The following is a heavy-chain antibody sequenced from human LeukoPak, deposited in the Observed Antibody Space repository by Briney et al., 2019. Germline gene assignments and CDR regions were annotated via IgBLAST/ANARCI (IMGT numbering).Heavy chain of an antibody. CDR2: IYYSGNT. J-gene: IGHJ4*02. Sequence: PSETLSLTCTVSGGSISSSSYYWGWIRQPPGKRLEWIGSIYYSGNTYYNPSLKSRVTISVDTSKNQFSLKLSSVTAADTAVYYCARPRQGDYYFDYWGQGTLVTVSS. V-gene: IGHV4-39*01. CDR1: GGSISSSSYY. CDR3: ARPRQGDYYFDY. D-gene: IGHD2-21*02.